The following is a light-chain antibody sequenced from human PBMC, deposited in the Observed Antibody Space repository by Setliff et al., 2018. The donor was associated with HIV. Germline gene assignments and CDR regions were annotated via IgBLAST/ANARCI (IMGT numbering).Light chain of an antibody. CDR1: SSDVGIYNL. CDR2: EVN. CDR3: CSYTTYSTYV. Sequence: ALAQPASVSGSPGQSIAISCTGTSSDVGIYNLVSWYQHHPGKAPKLIIYEVNKRPSGVSNRFSGSKSGNTASPTISGLQPEDETDYYCCSYTTYSTYVFGTGTKGTVL. V-gene: IGLV2-23*02. J-gene: IGLJ1*01.